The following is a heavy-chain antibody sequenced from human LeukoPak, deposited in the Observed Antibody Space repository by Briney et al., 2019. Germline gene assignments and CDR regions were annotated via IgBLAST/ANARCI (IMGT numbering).Heavy chain of an antibody. D-gene: IGHD3-9*01. CDR1: GFTFSSYA. J-gene: IGHJ6*02. Sequence: PGGSLRLSCAASGFTFSSYAMSWVRQAPGKGLEWVSVISGSGGNTYFADSVKGRFTISRDNSKNTLYLQMNSLRAEDTAVYYCARDGYDIFSYYYGMDVWGQGTTVTVSS. CDR3: ARDGYDIFSYYYGMDV. V-gene: IGHV3-23*01. CDR2: ISGSGGNT.